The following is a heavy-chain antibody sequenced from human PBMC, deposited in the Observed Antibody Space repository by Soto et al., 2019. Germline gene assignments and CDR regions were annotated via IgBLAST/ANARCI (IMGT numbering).Heavy chain of an antibody. CDR1: GFTFSSYG. CDR3: AKDQVKRGVAAAGYYYYYGMDV. V-gene: IGHV3-30*18. Sequence: PGGSLRLSCASSGFTFSSYGMHGVRQSPGSGLEWVAVISYDGSNKYYADSVKGRFTISRDNSKNTLYLQMNSLRAEDTAVYYCAKDQVKRGVAAAGYYYYYGMDVWGQGTTVTVSS. J-gene: IGHJ6*02. CDR2: ISYDGSNK. D-gene: IGHD6-13*01.